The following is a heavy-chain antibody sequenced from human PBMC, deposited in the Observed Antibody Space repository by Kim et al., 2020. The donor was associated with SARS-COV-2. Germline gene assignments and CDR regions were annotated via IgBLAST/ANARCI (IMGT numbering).Heavy chain of an antibody. CDR1: GFTFRNYA. J-gene: IGHJ6*02. V-gene: IGHV3-30-3*01. D-gene: IGHD6-19*01. CDR2: ISYDGTNK. Sequence: GGSLRLSCAASGFTFRNYALHWVRQAPGKGPEWVSVISYDGTNKYYADSVKGRFTISRDNSKDTSYLHMNSLRIDDTALYYCATELAQWLASRYFYGMDVWGRGTAVTVSS. CDR3: ATELAQWLASRYFYGMDV.